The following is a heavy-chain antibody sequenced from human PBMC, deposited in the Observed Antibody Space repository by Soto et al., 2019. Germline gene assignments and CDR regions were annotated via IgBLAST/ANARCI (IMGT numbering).Heavy chain of an antibody. J-gene: IGHJ6*02. CDR1: GYTFTSYG. D-gene: IGHD3-22*01. CDR3: ARDRRDSSGYYYYYGMDV. Sequence: GASVKVSCKASGYTFTSYGISWVRQAPGKGLEWMGWISAYNGNTNYAQKLQGRVTMTTDTSTSTAYMELRSLRSDDTAVYYCARDRRDSSGYYYYYGMDVWGQGTTVTVSS. V-gene: IGHV1-18*01. CDR2: ISAYNGNT.